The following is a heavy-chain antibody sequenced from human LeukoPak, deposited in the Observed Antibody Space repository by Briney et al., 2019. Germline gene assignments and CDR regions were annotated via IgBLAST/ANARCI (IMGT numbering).Heavy chain of an antibody. CDR2: INPDSGGT. J-gene: IGHJ6*03. V-gene: IGHV1-2*02. Sequence: ASVKVSCKASGGTFSSYAISWVRQAPGQGLEWMGWINPDSGGTNYPLTFQGRVTVTRDTSINTVYMELSRLTSDDTVVYYCARGASIRTNHYYMDVWGKGTTVTVSS. CDR3: ARGASIRTNHYYMDV. D-gene: IGHD1-1*01. CDR1: GGTFSSYA.